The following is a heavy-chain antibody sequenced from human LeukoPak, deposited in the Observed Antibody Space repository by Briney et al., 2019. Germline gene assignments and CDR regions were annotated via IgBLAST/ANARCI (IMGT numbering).Heavy chain of an antibody. V-gene: IGHV1-2*06. J-gene: IGHJ4*02. CDR3: ARVHEGSSSSY. CDR1: GYTFTGDY. CDR2: INPNSGGT. Sequence: GASVKVSCKXSGYTFTGDYMHWVRQAPGQGLEWMGRINPNSGGTNYSQKFQGRVTMTRDTSISTAYMELSRLRSDDTAVYYCARVHEGSSSSYWGQGTLVTVSS. D-gene: IGHD6-6*01.